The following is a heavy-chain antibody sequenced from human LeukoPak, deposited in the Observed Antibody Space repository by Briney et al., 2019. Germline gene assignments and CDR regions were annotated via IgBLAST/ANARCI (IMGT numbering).Heavy chain of an antibody. D-gene: IGHD5-18*01. Sequence: AGGSLRLSCAASVFTFSSYSMNWGRQAPGKGLEWVSSISSSSSYIYYADSVKGRFTISRDNAKNSLYLQMNSLRAEDTAVYYCARGDSYGSYFDYWGQGTLVTVSS. CDR2: ISSSSSYI. CDR1: VFTFSSYS. CDR3: ARGDSYGSYFDY. J-gene: IGHJ4*02. V-gene: IGHV3-21*01.